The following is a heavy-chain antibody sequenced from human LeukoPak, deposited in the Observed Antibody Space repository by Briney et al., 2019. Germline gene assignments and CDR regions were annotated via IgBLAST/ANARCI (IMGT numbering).Heavy chain of an antibody. V-gene: IGHV3-30*04. CDR2: ISYDGSNN. J-gene: IGHJ6*02. Sequence: GGSLRLSCAASGFTFSSYAMHWVRQAPGKGLEWVAVISYDGSNNYYADSVKGRFTISRDNSKNTLYLQMNSLRAEDTAVYYCARDQSIAVAGILADYYYYGMDVWGQGTTVTVSS. D-gene: IGHD6-19*01. CDR1: GFTFSSYA. CDR3: ARDQSIAVAGILADYYYYGMDV.